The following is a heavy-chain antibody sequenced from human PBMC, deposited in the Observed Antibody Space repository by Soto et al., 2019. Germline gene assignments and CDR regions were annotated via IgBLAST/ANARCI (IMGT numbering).Heavy chain of an antibody. D-gene: IGHD3-3*01. CDR1: RLTLSDYR. CDR3: AKVSYFDFWSGYPPQYFGC. J-gene: IGHJ4*02. Sequence: GVSLRLSFAASRLTLSDYRMYWGRQIAVEGLVWGSHMNTQRRKTEYADSVTDRLTISRGNTKNTLYLQITSLRAEDTAVYYCAKVSYFDFWSGYPPQYFGCWGRGAMVTVSS. V-gene: IGHV3-74*03. CDR2: MNTQRRKT.